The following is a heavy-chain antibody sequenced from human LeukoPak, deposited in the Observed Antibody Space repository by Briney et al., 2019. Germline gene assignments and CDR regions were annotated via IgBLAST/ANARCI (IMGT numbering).Heavy chain of an antibody. CDR1: GGSFSGYY. J-gene: IGHJ6*02. CDR2: INHSGST. V-gene: IGHV4-34*01. D-gene: IGHD2-2*01. CDR3: ARGRIRAGLGTYQLPVYGMDV. Sequence: KPSETLSLTCAVYGGSFSGYYWSWIRQPPGKGLVWIGEINHSGSTNYNPSLKSRVTISVDTSKNQFSLTLSSVTAADTAVYYCARGRIRAGLGTYQLPVYGMDVWGQGTTVTVSS.